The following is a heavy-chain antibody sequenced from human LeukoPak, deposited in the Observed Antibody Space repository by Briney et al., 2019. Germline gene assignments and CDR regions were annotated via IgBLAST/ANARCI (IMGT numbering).Heavy chain of an antibody. V-gene: IGHV3-23*01. CDR2: ISGRTGGT. CDR1: GFTFNTNA. CDR3: AKCGNSGCHLIDY. J-gene: IGHJ4*02. Sequence: GGSLRLSCAASGFTFNTNAMSWVRQAPGRGLEWVSAISGRTGGTYYADSVKGRFTISRDNSKSTLYLQMDSLRAEDTAVYYCAKCGNSGCHLIDYWGQGTLVTVSS. D-gene: IGHD5-12*01.